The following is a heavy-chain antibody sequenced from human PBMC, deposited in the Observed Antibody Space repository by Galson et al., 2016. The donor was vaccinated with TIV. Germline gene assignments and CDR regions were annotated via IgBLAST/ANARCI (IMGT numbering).Heavy chain of an antibody. CDR2: ISGYNGKT. CDR1: GYTFTSFG. V-gene: IGHV1-18*01. CDR3: ATMRYDGGGYRNLNGMDV. D-gene: IGHD3-22*01. J-gene: IGHJ6*02. Sequence: QSGAEVKKPEASVKVSCKATGYTFTSFGIAWVRQAPGQGLEWMGWISGYNGKTYYAQKFQDRVTMTTDTSTKTAYMELRSLRSYDTAEYYCATMRYDGGGYRNLNGMDVWGQGTTVIVSS.